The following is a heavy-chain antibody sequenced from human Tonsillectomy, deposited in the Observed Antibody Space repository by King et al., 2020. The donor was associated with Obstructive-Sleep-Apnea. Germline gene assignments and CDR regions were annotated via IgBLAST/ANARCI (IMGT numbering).Heavy chain of an antibody. CDR2: IWYDGSNK. CDR1: GFTFSSYG. Sequence: VQLVESGGGVVQPGRSLRLSCAASGFTFSSYGMHWVRQAPGKGLEWVAVIWYDGSNKYYADSVKGRFTISRDNSKNTLYLQMNTLRAEDTAVYYCARPLGFCSGGNCYPPYYGLDVWGQGTTVTVSS. D-gene: IGHD2-15*01. J-gene: IGHJ6*02. V-gene: IGHV3-33*01. CDR3: ARPLGFCSGGNCYPPYYGLDV.